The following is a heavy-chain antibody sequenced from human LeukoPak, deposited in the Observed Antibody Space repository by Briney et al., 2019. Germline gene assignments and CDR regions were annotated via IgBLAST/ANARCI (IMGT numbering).Heavy chain of an antibody. Sequence: GASVKVSCKASGGTFSSYAISWVRQAPGQGLEWMGRIIPILGIANYAQKFQGRVTITADKSTSTAYMELSSLRSEDTAVYYCARPTVGYYYYYGMDVWGQGTTVTVSS. CDR2: IIPILGIA. D-gene: IGHD4-17*01. CDR3: ARPTVGYYYYYGMDV. CDR1: GGTFSSYA. V-gene: IGHV1-69*04. J-gene: IGHJ6*02.